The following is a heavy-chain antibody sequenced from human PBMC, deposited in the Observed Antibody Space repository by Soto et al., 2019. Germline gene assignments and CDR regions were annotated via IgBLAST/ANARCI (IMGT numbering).Heavy chain of an antibody. CDR2: IDYSGRT. CDR1: GGSISSYY. J-gene: IGHJ4*02. V-gene: IGHV4-59*01. D-gene: IGHD6-6*01. Sequence: TSETLSLTCTVSGGSISSYYWSGIRQPPGKGLEWIGYIDYSGRTNYNASLKSRVTISVDTSKNQFSLKLSSVTAADTAVYYCGGWGVPASRPPRFELRGQGNLVPPSS. CDR3: GGWGVPASRPPRFEL.